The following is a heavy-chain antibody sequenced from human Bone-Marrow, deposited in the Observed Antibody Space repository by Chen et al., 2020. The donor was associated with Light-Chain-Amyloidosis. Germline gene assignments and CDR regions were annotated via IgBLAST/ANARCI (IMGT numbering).Heavy chain of an antibody. CDR3: ARRIDGYNFDY. V-gene: IGHV5-51*01. CDR2: IYPDDSDA. D-gene: IGHD5-12*01. Sequence: EVQLEQSGPEVKKPGEPLKISCKASGYTFPNYWIGWVRQMPGKGLEWMGVIYPDDSDARYSPSFEGQVTISADKSITTAYLQWRSLKASDTAMYYCARRIDGYNFDYWGQGTLVTVSS. J-gene: IGHJ4*02. CDR1: GYTFPNYW.